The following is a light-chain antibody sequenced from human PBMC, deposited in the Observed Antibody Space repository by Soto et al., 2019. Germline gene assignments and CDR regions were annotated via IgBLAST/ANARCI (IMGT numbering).Light chain of an antibody. J-gene: IGLJ3*02. V-gene: IGLV2-11*01. CDR2: DVS. CDR3: CSYAGSYTWA. CDR1: SSDVGGYNY. Sequence: QSALTQPRSVSGSPGQSVTISCTGTSSDVGGYNYVSWYQQHPGKAPKLMIYDVSKRPSGVPDRFSGSKSGNTASLTISGLQAEDEADYYCCSYAGSYTWAFGRGTKLTVL.